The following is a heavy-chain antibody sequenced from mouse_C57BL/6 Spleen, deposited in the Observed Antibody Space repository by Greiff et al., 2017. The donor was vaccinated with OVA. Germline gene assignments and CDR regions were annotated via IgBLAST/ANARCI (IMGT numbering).Heavy chain of an antibody. V-gene: IGHV5-4*01. CDR2: ISDGGSYT. Sequence: EVQLVESGGGLVKPGGSLKLSCAASGFTFSSYAMSWVRQTPEKRLEWVATISDGGSYTYYPDNVKGRFTISRDNAKNNLYLQMSHLKSEDTAMYYCARDTGSSGFAYWGQGTLVTVSA. D-gene: IGHD1-1*01. CDR3: ARDTGSSGFAY. CDR1: GFTFSSYA. J-gene: IGHJ3*01.